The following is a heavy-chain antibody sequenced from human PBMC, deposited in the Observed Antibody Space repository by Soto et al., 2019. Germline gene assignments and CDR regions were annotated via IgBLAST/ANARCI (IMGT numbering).Heavy chain of an antibody. D-gene: IGHD3-10*01. CDR1: GITFGNRA. CDR3: ARGSTDSYPGSIIFDF. J-gene: IGHJ4*02. CDR2: ITDSGGDA. Sequence: EVQLLESGGDLIQPGGSLSLSCVASGITFGNRAMSWVRQAPGEGLEWVSTITDSGGDAKYADSVRGRFDISSDNSKKTLYLQISSLTAEDSAISCCARGSTDSYPGSIIFDFWGRGTLVTVSS. V-gene: IGHV3-23*01.